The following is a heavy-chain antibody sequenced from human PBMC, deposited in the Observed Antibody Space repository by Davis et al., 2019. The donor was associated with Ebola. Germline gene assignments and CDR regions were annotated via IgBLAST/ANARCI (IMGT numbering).Heavy chain of an antibody. CDR3: ARDALGLLIFGYFDY. CDR1: GFTFSSYS. Sequence: GGSLRLSCAASGFTFSSYSMNWVRQAPGKGLEWVSYISSSSSTINYADSVKGRFTISRDNAKNSLYLQMNSLRDEDTAVYYCARDALGLLIFGYFDYWGQGTLVTVSS. D-gene: IGHD3-3*01. CDR2: ISSSSSTI. V-gene: IGHV3-48*02. J-gene: IGHJ4*02.